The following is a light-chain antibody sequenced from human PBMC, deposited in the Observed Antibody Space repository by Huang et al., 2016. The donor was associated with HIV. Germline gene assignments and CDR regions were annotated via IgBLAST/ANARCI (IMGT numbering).Light chain of an antibody. CDR2: TAS. J-gene: IGKJ3*01. CDR3: QQSYTTPDT. Sequence: DIQMTQSPSSLSASVGDRVNITCRASQSISNFLNWYQQKPVKAPKLLIYTASNLQSGFPSRFSGIGSGRDFTLTISSLQPEDFATFYCQQSYTTPDTFGPGTKLEIK. V-gene: IGKV1-39*01. CDR1: QSISNF.